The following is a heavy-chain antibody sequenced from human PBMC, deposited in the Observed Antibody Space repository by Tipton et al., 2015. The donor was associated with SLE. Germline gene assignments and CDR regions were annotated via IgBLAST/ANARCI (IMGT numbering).Heavy chain of an antibody. Sequence: SLRLSCAASGFTFSSYNINWVRQAPGKGLEWVSSISSSSSYIYYADSVKGRFTISRDNAKNSLYLQMNSLRADDTAVYYCARDLLTPSSSPMDVWGKGTTVTVSS. CDR2: ISSSSSYI. V-gene: IGHV3-21*04. CDR1: GFTFSSYN. J-gene: IGHJ6*03. CDR3: ARDLLTPSSSPMDV. D-gene: IGHD6-6*01.